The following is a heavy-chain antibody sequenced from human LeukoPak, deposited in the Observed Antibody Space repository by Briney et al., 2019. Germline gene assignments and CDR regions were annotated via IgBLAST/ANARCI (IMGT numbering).Heavy chain of an antibody. Sequence: GGSLRLSCATSGFTFSSNWMHWVRQAPGKGLVWVSRIDEDGSTTNYADSVKGRSTIFRDNAKNTLYLQMNSLRAEDTAVYYCVRDLGGRSGHWGQGTLVTVSS. D-gene: IGHD1-26*01. CDR1: GFTFSSNW. CDR3: VRDLGGRSGH. J-gene: IGHJ4*02. V-gene: IGHV3-74*01. CDR2: IDEDGSTT.